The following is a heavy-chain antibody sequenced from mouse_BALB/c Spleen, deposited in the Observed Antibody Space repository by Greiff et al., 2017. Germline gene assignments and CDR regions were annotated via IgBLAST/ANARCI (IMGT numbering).Heavy chain of an antibody. D-gene: IGHD2-1*01. CDR1: GFTFSSFG. V-gene: IGHV5-17*02. Sequence: EVQLVESGGGLVQPGGSRKLSCAASGFTFSSFGMHWVRQAPEKGLEWVAYISSGSSTIYYADTVKGRFTISRDNPKNTLFLQMTSLRSEDTAMYYCARMDYGNLYYFDYWGQGTTLTVSS. J-gene: IGHJ2*01. CDR2: ISSGSSTI. CDR3: ARMDYGNLYYFDY.